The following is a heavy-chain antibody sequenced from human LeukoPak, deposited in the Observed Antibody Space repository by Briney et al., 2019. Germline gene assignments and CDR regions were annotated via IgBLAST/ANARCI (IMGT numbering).Heavy chain of an antibody. Sequence: GGSLRLSCVGYDFPLSSYWMHWVRQAPGKGLEGVAQIKADGTRIVYGDSVKGRFTISRDNAKNTLFLQMNSLRPEDSAVYYCARDDVSPQAFDIWGQGTMVTVSS. CDR3: ARDDVSPQAFDI. CDR2: IKADGTRI. D-gene: IGHD2/OR15-2a*01. J-gene: IGHJ3*02. CDR1: DFPLSSYW. V-gene: IGHV3-74*01.